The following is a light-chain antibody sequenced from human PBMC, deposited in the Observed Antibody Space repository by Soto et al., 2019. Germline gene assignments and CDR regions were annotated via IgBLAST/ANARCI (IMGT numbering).Light chain of an antibody. J-gene: IGKJ5*01. CDR1: QDISNY. CDR3: QQSYSTPPIT. CDR2: AAS. V-gene: IGKV1-39*01. Sequence: DIQMTQSPSSLSASVGDRVTITCQASQDISNYLNWYQQKPGKAPKLLIYAASSLQSGVPSRFSGSGSGTDFTLTISSLQPEDFANYYCQQSYSTPPITFGQGTRLEIK.